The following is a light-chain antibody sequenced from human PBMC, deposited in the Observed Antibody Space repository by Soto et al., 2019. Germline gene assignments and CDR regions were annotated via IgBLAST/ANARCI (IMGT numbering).Light chain of an antibody. CDR1: STDVGGYKY. CDR3: ISYAGSNNFWV. J-gene: IGLJ2*01. V-gene: IGLV2-8*01. Sequence: QSVLTQPPSASGSPGQSVTISCTGTSTDVGGYKYVSWYQQHPGKAPKLMIYEVTKRSSGVPDRFSGSKSGNTASLTVSGLQAEDEPDYYCISYAGSNNFWVFGGGTKLTVL. CDR2: EVT.